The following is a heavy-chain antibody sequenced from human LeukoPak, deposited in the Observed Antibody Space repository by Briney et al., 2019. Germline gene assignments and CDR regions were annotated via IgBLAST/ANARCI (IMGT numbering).Heavy chain of an antibody. V-gene: IGHV5-51*01. CDR2: IYPGDSDT. CDR1: GYSFTSYW. CDR3: AGHYEAPYGDYGPTCDY. J-gene: IGHJ4*02. Sequence: PGESLKISCKASGYSFTSYWIGWVRQMPGKGLEWMGIIYPGDSDTRYSPSFQGQVTISADKSISTAYLQWSSLKASDTAMYYCAGHYEAPYGDYGPTCDYWGQGTLVTVSS. D-gene: IGHD4-17*01.